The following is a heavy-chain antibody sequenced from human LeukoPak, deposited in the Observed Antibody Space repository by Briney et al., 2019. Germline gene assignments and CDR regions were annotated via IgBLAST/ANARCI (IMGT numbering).Heavy chain of an antibody. V-gene: IGHV4-34*01. CDR1: GGSFSGYY. CDR3: ARDFVEAAAFDY. CDR2: IYHSGST. Sequence: SETLSLTCAVYGGSFSGYYWSWIRQPPGKGLEWIGSIYHSGSTYYNPSLKSRVTISVDTSKNQFSLKLSSVTAADTAVYYCARDFVEAAAFDYWGQGTLVTVSS. D-gene: IGHD6-13*01. J-gene: IGHJ4*02.